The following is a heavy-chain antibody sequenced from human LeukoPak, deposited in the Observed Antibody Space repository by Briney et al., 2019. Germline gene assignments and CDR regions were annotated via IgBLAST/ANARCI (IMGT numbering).Heavy chain of an antibody. CDR1: GGSFSTNS. CDR3: ARDRSPDV. J-gene: IGHJ6*04. Sequence: SEALSLTCTVSGGSFSTNSWSWIRQPPGKGLGWIGYIYYTGSTYYNPSLKSRVSISIDTSQNQFSLKLNSVTAADTAVYYCARDRSPDVWGKGTTVTISS. V-gene: IGHV4-59*01. CDR2: IYYTGST.